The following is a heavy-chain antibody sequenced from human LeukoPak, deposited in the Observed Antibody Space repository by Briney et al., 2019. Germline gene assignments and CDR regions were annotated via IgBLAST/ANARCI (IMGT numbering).Heavy chain of an antibody. J-gene: IGHJ4*02. D-gene: IGHD1-26*01. V-gene: IGHV3-9*01. CDR3: ARDKIVGATYLDY. Sequence: GGSLRLSCAASGFTFDDYAMHWVRQAPGKGLEWVSGISWNSGSIGYADSVKGRFTISRDNAKNSLFLQMNSLRAEDTAVYYCARDKIVGATYLDYWGQGTLATVSS. CDR1: GFTFDDYA. CDR2: ISWNSGSI.